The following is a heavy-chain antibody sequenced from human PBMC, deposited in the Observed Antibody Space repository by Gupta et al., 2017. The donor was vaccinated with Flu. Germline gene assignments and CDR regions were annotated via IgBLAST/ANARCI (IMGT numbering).Heavy chain of an antibody. J-gene: IGHJ3*02. Sequence: QVQLQQWGAGLLKPSETLSLTCGVYGGSLRGYHWSWIRQAPGEGLEWIGEISRSGTSKCNAALESRVTMSVDASKNQLSLNLTSVTAADTALYYCARVRTPYGVRDVFDIWGQGIMVTVSS. CDR1: GGSLRGYH. D-gene: IGHD4-17*01. CDR3: ARVRTPYGVRDVFDI. V-gene: IGHV4-34*01. CDR2: ISRSGTS.